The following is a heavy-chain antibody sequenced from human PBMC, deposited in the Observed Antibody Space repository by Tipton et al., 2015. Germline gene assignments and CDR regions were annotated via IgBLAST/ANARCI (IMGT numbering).Heavy chain of an antibody. CDR2: IYSSGDT. V-gene: IGHV4-59*02. CDR1: GASVSSYY. Sequence: TLSLTCAVSGASVSSYYWTWIRQPPGKGLEWIGYIYSSGDTNYNPSLKSRVTISVDTPKNQFSLELNSVTAADTAVYYCARTGGVHSSGWEVHWGQGTLVSVSS. CDR3: ARTGGVHSSGWEVH. J-gene: IGHJ4*02. D-gene: IGHD6-19*01.